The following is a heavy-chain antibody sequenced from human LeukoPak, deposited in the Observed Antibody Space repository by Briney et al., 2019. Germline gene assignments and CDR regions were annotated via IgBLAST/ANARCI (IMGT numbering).Heavy chain of an antibody. V-gene: IGHV3-21*01. CDR3: AKGNADAGYFDY. J-gene: IGHJ4*02. D-gene: IGHD6-13*01. CDR2: ISSSSSYI. Sequence: PGGSLRLSCAASGFTFSSYSMNWVRQAPGKGLEWVSSISSSSSYIYYADSVKGRFTISRDNSKNTLYLQMNSLRAEDTAVYYCAKGNADAGYFDYWGQGTLVTVSS. CDR1: GFTFSSYS.